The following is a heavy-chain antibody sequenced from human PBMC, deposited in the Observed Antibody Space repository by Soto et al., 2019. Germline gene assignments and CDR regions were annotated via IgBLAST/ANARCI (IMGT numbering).Heavy chain of an antibody. CDR3: ARERSAAGTGWFDP. CDR1: GYTFTSYD. CDR2: MNPNSGNT. V-gene: IGHV1-8*01. J-gene: IGHJ5*02. D-gene: IGHD6-13*01. Sequence: GASVKVSCKASGYTFTSYDINWVRQATGQGLEWMGWMNPNSGNTGYAQKFQGRVTMTRNTSISTAYMELSSLRSEDTAVYYCARERSAAGTGWFDPGGQRTLVTVPS.